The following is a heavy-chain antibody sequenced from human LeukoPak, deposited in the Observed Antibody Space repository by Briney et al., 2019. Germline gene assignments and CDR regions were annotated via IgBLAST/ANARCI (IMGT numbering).Heavy chain of an antibody. J-gene: IGHJ4*02. CDR3: ARARRDYYDSSGYGY. Sequence: PSETLSLTCAVYGGSFSGYYWSWIRQPPGKGLEWIGEINHSGSTNYNPSLKSRVTISVDTSKNQFSLKLSSATAADTAVYYCARARRDYYDSSGYGYWGQGTLVTVSS. V-gene: IGHV4-34*01. CDR1: GGSFSGYY. CDR2: INHSGST. D-gene: IGHD3-22*01.